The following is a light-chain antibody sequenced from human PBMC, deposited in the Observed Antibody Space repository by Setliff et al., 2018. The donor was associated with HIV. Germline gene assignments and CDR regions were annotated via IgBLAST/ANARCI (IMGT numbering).Light chain of an antibody. Sequence: QPALTQPASVSGSPGQSITISCTGSSSDVGSYNLVSWYQQHPGKAPKLMIYGVTERPSGVSNRLSGSKSATTASLTISGLQAEDEADYYCCSYAGSSTYVFGTGTKVTVL. V-gene: IGLV2-23*02. CDR1: SSDVGSYNL. J-gene: IGLJ1*01. CDR3: CSYAGSSTYV. CDR2: GVT.